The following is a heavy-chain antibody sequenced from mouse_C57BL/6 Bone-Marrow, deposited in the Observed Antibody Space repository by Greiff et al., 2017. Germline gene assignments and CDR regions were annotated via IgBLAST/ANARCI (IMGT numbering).Heavy chain of an antibody. V-gene: IGHV2-2*01. CDR3: ARAYDYRNYYAMDY. CDR1: GFSLTSYG. CDR2: IWSGGGT. J-gene: IGHJ4*01. D-gene: IGHD2-4*01. Sequence: QVQLQQSGPGLVQPSQSLSITCTASGFSLTSYGVHWVRQSPGKGLEWLGVIWSGGGTDYNAAFISRLSISKDNSKSQVFFKMNSLQADDTAIYYCARAYDYRNYYAMDYWGQGTSVTVSA.